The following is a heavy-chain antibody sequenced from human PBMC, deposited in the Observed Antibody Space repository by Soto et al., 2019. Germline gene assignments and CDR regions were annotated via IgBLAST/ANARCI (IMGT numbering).Heavy chain of an antibody. J-gene: IGHJ5*02. V-gene: IGHV1-3*01. CDR3: ARVPRYTSDIVEVPAVMFDDWFVP. CDR1: GYTFSSYA. D-gene: IGHD2-2*01. Sequence: QVQLVQSGAEVKKPGASVKVSCKASGYTFSSYAVQWVRQAPGQSLEWIGWIHAGNGDTKYSQKFHGRVTLTRHTSANTAYMDLSRLRSEDTAVYYCARVPRYTSDIVEVPAVMFDDWFVPWGQGTLVTVSS. CDR2: IHAGNGDT.